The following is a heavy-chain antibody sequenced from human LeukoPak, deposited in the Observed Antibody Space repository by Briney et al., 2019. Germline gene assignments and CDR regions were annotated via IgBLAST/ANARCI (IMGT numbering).Heavy chain of an antibody. Sequence: GGSLRLSCAASGFTFSSYAMHWVRQAPGKGLEWVAVISYDGSNKYYADSVKGRFTISRDNAKNSLYLQMNSLRAEDTAVYYCARGSYCGGDCPYYFDYWGQGTLVTVSS. V-gene: IGHV3-30-3*01. CDR3: ARGSYCGGDCPYYFDY. CDR1: GFTFSSYA. D-gene: IGHD2-21*02. CDR2: ISYDGSNK. J-gene: IGHJ4*02.